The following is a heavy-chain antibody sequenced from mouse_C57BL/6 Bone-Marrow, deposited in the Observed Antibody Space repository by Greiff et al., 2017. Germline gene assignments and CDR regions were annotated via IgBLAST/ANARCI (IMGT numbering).Heavy chain of an antibody. CDR2: INPSSGYT. V-gene: IGHV1-7*01. D-gene: IGHD1-1*01. CDR3: ARRIYYYGSSYVDWYVDV. Sequence: QVQLQQSGAELAKPGASVKLSCKASGYTFTSYWMHWVKQRPGQGLEWIGYINPSSGYTKYNQKFKDKATLTADKSSSTADMQLSSLTYEDSAVYYCARRIYYYGSSYVDWYVDVWGTGTTVTVSS. CDR1: GYTFTSYW. J-gene: IGHJ1*03.